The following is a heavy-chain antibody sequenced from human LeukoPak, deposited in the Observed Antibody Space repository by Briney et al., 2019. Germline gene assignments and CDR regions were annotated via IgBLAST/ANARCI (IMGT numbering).Heavy chain of an antibody. V-gene: IGHV3-7*03. CDR2: IKQDGSEK. J-gene: IGHJ4*02. Sequence: GGSLRLSCAASGFDFSNYWMYWVRQAPGKGLEWVANIKQDGSEKYYVDSVRGRFTISRDNAKNSLSLQMSSLRAEDTAVYYCASNYGGWGQGTLVTVSS. D-gene: IGHD4-11*01. CDR3: ASNYGG. CDR1: GFDFSNYW.